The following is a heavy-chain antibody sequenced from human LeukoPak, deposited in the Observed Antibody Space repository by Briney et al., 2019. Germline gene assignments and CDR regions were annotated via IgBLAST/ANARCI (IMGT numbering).Heavy chain of an antibody. D-gene: IGHD1-14*01. CDR2: IHHSGST. CDR1: GGSISSNNDF. CDR3: ARHDDSDHGDLNWFDP. J-gene: IGHJ5*02. V-gene: IGHV4-39*01. Sequence: PSETLSLTCTVSGGSISSNNDFWGWIRQSPGKGLEWIGSIHHSGSTKYNPSLRSRVTISIDTSKNHFSLNLNSLTAADTSVYYCARHDDSDHGDLNWFDPWGQGTLVTVSS.